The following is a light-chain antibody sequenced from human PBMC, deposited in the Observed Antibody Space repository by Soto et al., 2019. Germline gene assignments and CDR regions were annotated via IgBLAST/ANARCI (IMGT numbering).Light chain of an antibody. CDR2: GAS. V-gene: IGKV3-20*01. Sequence: EIVLTQSPGTLSLSPGVRATLSCRASQSVSSSYLAWYQQNPGQAPRLLIYGASSRATGIPDRFSGSGSGTDFTLTISRLEPEDFSVYYCQQYGSSPGFTFGPGTKVDIK. CDR3: QQYGSSPGFT. J-gene: IGKJ3*01. CDR1: QSVSSSY.